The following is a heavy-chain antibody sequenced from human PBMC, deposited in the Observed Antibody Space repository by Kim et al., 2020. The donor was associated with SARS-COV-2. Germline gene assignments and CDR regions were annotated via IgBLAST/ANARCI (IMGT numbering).Heavy chain of an antibody. CDR3: ARGTAGEPLNY. V-gene: IGHV4-59*09. CDR2: T. D-gene: IGHD1-26*01. J-gene: IGHJ4*02. Sequence: TNYNPSLKSRVTISVDTSKNQFSLKLSSVTAADTAVYYCARGTAGEPLNYWGQGTLVTVSS.